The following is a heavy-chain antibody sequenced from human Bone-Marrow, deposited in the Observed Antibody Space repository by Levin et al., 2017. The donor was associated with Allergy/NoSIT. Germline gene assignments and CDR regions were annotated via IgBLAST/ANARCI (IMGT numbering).Heavy chain of an antibody. J-gene: IGHJ4*02. CDR2: IGTAGDT. Sequence: LSLTCAASGFTFSSYDMHWVRQVTGKGLEWVSSIGTAGDTYYSGSVKGRFTISRENAKNSFYLQMNSLRAGDTAVYYCARELRGSGSYYTVGFDYWGQGTLVTVSS. CDR3: ARELRGSGSYYTVGFDY. V-gene: IGHV3-13*01. CDR1: GFTFSSYD. D-gene: IGHD3-10*01.